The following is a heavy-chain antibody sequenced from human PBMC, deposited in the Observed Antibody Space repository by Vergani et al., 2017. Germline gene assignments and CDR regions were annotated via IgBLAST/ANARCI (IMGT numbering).Heavy chain of an antibody. CDR3: ARKEFSSVTGAFDV. J-gene: IGHJ3*01. Sequence: EVQLVQSGAEVKKPGESLKISCQGFGYSFTTYWIGWVRQMPGEGLEWMGIIDPADSDARYSPSFQGQVTISADKSITTAYLQWTSLEASDTALYYCARKEFSSVTGAFDVWGQGTMVTVSS. CDR2: IDPADSDA. CDR1: GYSFTTYW. D-gene: IGHD3-22*01. V-gene: IGHV5-51*01.